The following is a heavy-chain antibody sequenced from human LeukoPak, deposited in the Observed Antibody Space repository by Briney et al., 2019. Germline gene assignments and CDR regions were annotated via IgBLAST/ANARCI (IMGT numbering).Heavy chain of an antibody. V-gene: IGHV4-34*01. CDR1: GGSFSGYY. Sequence: SETLSLTCAVYGGSFSGYYWSWIRQPPGKGLEWIGEINHSGSTNYNPSLKSRVTISVDTSKNQFSLKLSSVTAADTAVYYCARASVIMTTVTDWFDPWGQGTLVTVSS. J-gene: IGHJ5*02. D-gene: IGHD4-17*01. CDR2: INHSGST. CDR3: ARASVIMTTVTDWFDP.